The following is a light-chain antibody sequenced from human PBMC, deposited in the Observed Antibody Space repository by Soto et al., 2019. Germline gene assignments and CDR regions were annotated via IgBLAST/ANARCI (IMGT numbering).Light chain of an antibody. J-gene: IGKJ2*01. CDR1: QSLVHTDGKTY. V-gene: IGKV2D-29*01. CDR3: MQSLQLPYT. CDR2: QVS. Sequence: DIVVTQTPLSLSVTPGQPASISCNPGQSLVHTDGKTYLFWYLQKPGQPPQPLIYQVSNRFSGVTDRFSGSGSGTDFTLKISRVEAEDVGVYYCMQSLQLPYTFGQGTNLEIK.